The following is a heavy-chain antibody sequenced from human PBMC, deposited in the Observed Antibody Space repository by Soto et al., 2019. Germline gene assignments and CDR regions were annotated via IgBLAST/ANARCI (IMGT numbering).Heavy chain of an antibody. Sequence: ASVKVSCKASGYTFTSYAMHWVRQAPGQRLEWMGWINAGNGNTKYSQKFQGRVTITRDTSASTAYMELSSLRSEDTAVYYCARGTVRSSSWTGFDYWGQGTLVTVSS. V-gene: IGHV1-3*01. CDR2: INAGNGNT. CDR3: ARGTVRSSSWTGFDY. CDR1: GYTFTSYA. J-gene: IGHJ4*02. D-gene: IGHD6-13*01.